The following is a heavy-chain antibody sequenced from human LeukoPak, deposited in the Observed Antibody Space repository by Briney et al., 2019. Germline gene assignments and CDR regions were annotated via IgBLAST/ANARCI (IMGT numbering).Heavy chain of an antibody. V-gene: IGHV4-30-2*01. Sequence: PSETLSLTCTVSGVSISSGGYYWSWIRQPPGKGLEWIGYIYHSGSTYYNPSLKSRVTISVDRSKNQFSLKLSSVTAADTAVYYCARESSSWSTFDYWGQGTLVTVSS. J-gene: IGHJ4*02. CDR1: GVSISSGGYY. CDR3: ARESSSWSTFDY. D-gene: IGHD6-13*01. CDR2: IYHSGST.